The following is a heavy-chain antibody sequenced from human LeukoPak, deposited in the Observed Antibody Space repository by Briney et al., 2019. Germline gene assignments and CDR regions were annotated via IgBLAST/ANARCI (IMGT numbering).Heavy chain of an antibody. CDR2: ISPYNGNT. Sequence: GASVKVSCKASGYTLTSYGINWVRQAPGQGLEWMGWISPYNGNTNYAQKLQGRVTMTTDTSTSTAYMELRSLRSDDTAVYHCARVDYSSGCFDYWGQGNLVSVSS. V-gene: IGHV1-18*01. D-gene: IGHD6-19*01. CDR1: GYTLTSYG. CDR3: ARVDYSSGCFDY. J-gene: IGHJ4*02.